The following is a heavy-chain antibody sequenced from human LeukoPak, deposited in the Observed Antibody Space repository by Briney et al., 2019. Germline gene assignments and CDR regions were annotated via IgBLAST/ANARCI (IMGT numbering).Heavy chain of an antibody. CDR3: ARLGSSAWYAPDY. CDR2: IYYTGTT. CDR1: GGSIRSYY. D-gene: IGHD6-19*01. V-gene: IGHV4-59*01. J-gene: IGHJ4*02. Sequence: SETLSLTCTVSGGSIRSYYWSWIRQPPGKGLEWIGYIYYTGTTNYNPSLKSRVTISVDTSKNQFSLKLSSVTAADTAVYYCARLGSSAWYAPDYWGQGTLVTVSS.